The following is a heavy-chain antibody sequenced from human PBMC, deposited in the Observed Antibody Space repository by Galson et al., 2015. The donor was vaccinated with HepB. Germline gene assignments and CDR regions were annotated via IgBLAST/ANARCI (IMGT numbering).Heavy chain of an antibody. CDR2: IKQDGSEK. D-gene: IGHD4-17*01. CDR3: ARDPESGGDYEGG. CDR1: GFTFSSYW. J-gene: IGHJ4*02. Sequence: SLRLSCAASGFTFSSYWMSWVRQAPGKGLEWVANIKQDGSEKYYVDSVKGRFTISRDNAKNSLYLQMNSLRAEDTAVYYCARDPESGGDYEGGWGQGTLVTVSS. V-gene: IGHV3-7*03.